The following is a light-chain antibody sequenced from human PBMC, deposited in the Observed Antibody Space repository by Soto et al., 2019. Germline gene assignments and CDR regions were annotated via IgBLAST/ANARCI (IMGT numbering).Light chain of an antibody. CDR3: CSYAGSFYV. Sequence: QSALTQPRSVSGSPGQSVTISCTGTSSDVGGYNYVSWYQQHPGKAPKLMFYDVSKRPSGFLDRFSGSKSGNTASLTISGLQAEDEADYYCCSYAGSFYVFGTGTKVTVL. CDR1: SSDVGGYNY. V-gene: IGLV2-11*01. CDR2: DVS. J-gene: IGLJ1*01.